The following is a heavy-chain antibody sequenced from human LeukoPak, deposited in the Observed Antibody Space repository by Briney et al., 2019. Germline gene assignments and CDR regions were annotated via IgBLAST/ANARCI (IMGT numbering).Heavy chain of an antibody. D-gene: IGHD4-17*01. CDR2: IRYDGSNK. CDR3: AKRMGPMVTTGDRPLDY. CDR1: GFTVSSNY. J-gene: IGHJ4*02. V-gene: IGHV3-30*02. Sequence: GGSLRLSCAASGFTVSSNYMRWVRQAPGKGLEWAAFIRYDGSNKYYADSLRGRFTISRDNSKNTLYLQMNSLTAEDTAVYYCAKRMGPMVTTGDRPLDYWGQGILVTVSS.